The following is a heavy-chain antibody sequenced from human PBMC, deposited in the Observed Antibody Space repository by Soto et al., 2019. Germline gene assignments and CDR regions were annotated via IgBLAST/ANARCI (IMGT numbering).Heavy chain of an antibody. CDR2: IKQDGSEK. V-gene: IGHV3-7*04. CDR3: ARVLPSYRRPYYFAY. D-gene: IGHD3-16*01. Sequence: GGSLRLSCAASGFTFSSYWMSWVRQAPGKGLEWVANIKQDGSEKYYVDSVKGRFTISRDNAKNSLYLQMNSLRAEDTAVYYCARVLPSYRRPYYFAYWGQGTLVTVSS. J-gene: IGHJ4*02. CDR1: GFTFSSYW.